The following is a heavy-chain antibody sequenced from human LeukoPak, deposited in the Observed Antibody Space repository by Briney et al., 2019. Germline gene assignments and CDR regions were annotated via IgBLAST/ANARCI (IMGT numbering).Heavy chain of an antibody. CDR1: GYTFTSYG. CDR2: ISAYNGNT. V-gene: IGHV1-18*01. D-gene: IGHD6-19*01. J-gene: IGHJ3*02. CDR3: ASWVGGGTVADTDAFDI. Sequence: ASVKVSCKASGYTFTSYGISWVRQAPGQGLVWMGWISAYNGNTNYAQKLQGRVIMTTDTSTSTAYMELRSLRSDDTAVYYCASWVGGGTVADTDAFDIWGQGTMVTVSS.